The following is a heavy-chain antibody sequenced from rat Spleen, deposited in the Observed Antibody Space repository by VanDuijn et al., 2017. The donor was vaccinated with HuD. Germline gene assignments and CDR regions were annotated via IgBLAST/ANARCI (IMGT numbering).Heavy chain of an antibody. CDR1: GFSFSDYD. CDR2: ITYDDTTT. Sequence: EVQLVESGGGSVQPGRSLKLSCAAPGFSFSDYDMAWVRQAPTKGLEWVASITYDDTTTYYRDFVKGRFTISRDNAKSTLYLQMDSLRFEDTATYYCAREVYGLTWFAYWGQGTLVTVSS. J-gene: IGHJ3*01. V-gene: IGHV5-7*01. D-gene: IGHD1-3*01. CDR3: AREVYGLTWFAY.